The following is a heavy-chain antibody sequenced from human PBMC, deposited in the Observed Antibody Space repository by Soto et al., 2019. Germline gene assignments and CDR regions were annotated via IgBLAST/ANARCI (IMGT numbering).Heavy chain of an antibody. Sequence: QVQLVQSGAEVKKPGASVKVSCKASGYTFTSYGISWVRQAPGQGLEWMGWISAYNGNTNYAQKLQGRVTMTTDTSTSTAYVELRSLRSDDTAVYYCARVDTMIVVVNAFDIWGQGTMVTVSS. CDR2: ISAYNGNT. CDR1: GYTFTSYG. D-gene: IGHD3-22*01. V-gene: IGHV1-18*01. J-gene: IGHJ3*02. CDR3: ARVDTMIVVVNAFDI.